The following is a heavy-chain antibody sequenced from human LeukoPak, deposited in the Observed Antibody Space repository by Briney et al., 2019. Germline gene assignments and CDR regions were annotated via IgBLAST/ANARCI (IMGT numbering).Heavy chain of an antibody. CDR2: INSDGSST. J-gene: IGHJ4*02. V-gene: IGHV3-74*01. CDR3: ARGLVPGFLDY. Sequence: GGSLRLSCAASGFAFSSYWMHWVRQAPGKGLVWVSRINSDGSSTTYADSVKGRFTISRDNAKNTLYLQMNSLRAEDTAVYYCARGLVPGFLDYWGQGTPVTVSS. D-gene: IGHD4-11*01. CDR1: GFAFSSYW.